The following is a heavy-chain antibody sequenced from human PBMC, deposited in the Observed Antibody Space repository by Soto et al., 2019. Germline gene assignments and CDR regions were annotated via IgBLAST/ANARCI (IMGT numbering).Heavy chain of an antibody. J-gene: IGHJ6*02. Sequence: TSEIQSLTSSVSGGSISNYYWRWIRQPPGKGLEWIGYIYNSGSTNYNPSLQSRVTISVDTSKNQFSLKLSSVTAADTAVYYCARRAPVAANTGELYYYYGMDVWGQGTTVTVSS. CDR1: GGSISNYY. CDR3: ARRAPVAANTGELYYYYGMDV. CDR2: IYNSGST. V-gene: IGHV4-59*01. D-gene: IGHD1-26*01.